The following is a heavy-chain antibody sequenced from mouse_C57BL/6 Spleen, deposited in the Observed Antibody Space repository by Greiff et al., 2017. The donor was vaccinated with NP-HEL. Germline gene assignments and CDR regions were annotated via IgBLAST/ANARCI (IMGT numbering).Heavy chain of an antibody. Sequence: QVQLQQSGPELVKPGASVKISCKASGYAFSSSWMNWVKQRPGKGLEWIGRIYPGDGDTNYNGKFKGKATLTADKSSSTAYMQLSSLTSEVSAVYFCAREEAHYDGSSPWYFDVWGTGTTVTVSS. CDR1: GYAFSSSW. D-gene: IGHD1-1*01. V-gene: IGHV1-82*01. CDR2: IYPGDGDT. J-gene: IGHJ1*03. CDR3: AREEAHYDGSSPWYFDV.